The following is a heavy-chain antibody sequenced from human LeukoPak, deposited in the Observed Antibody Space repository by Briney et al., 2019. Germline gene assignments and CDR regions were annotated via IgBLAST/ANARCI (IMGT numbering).Heavy chain of an antibody. CDR1: GGSISSSSYY. CDR3: ARGRGVIIRVRGWDWFDP. Sequence: SETLSLTCTVSGGSISSSSYYWGWIRQPPGKGLEWIGRIYTSGSTNYNPSLKSRVTISVDTSKNQFSLKLSSVTAADTAVYYCARGRGVIIRVRGWDWFDPWGQGTLVTVSS. D-gene: IGHD3-10*01. CDR2: IYTSGST. V-gene: IGHV4-39*07. J-gene: IGHJ5*02.